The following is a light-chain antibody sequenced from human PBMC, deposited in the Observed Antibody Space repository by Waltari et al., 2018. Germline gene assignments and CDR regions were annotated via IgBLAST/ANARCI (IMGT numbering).Light chain of an antibody. CDR3: QVWDSTSDHVV. J-gene: IGLJ2*01. CDR1: NLEANS. CDR2: DDS. Sequence: YVLTQPPSVSVAPGQTAKITCGGDNLEANSANWYKQRPGQAPVLVVYDDSDRPSGIPERFSGSNSGKATLTISRVEAGDEADYYCQVWDSTSDHVVFGGGTKLTVL. V-gene: IGLV3-21*02.